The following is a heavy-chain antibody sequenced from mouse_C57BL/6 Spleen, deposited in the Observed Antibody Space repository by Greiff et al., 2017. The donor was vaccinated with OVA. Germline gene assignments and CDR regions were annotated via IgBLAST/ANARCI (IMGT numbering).Heavy chain of an antibody. V-gene: IGHV1-55*01. D-gene: IGHD1-1*01. CDR2: IYPGSGST. Sequence: LHHSWAELVTPFSSVKMSCKASGYTFTSYWITWVKQRPGQGLEWIGDIYPGSGSTNYNEKFKSKATLTVDTSSSTAYMQRWSLPSQDSAVYYCAIAAYYYGSSFDYWGQGTTLTVSS. CDR1: GYTFTSYW. J-gene: IGHJ2*01. CDR3: AIAAYYYGSSFDY.